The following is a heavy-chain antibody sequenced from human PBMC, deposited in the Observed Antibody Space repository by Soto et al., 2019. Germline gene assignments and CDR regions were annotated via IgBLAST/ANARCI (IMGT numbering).Heavy chain of an antibody. CDR3: VRAVVPAAPGYYYGMDV. J-gene: IGHJ6*02. CDR1: GFTFSSYG. Sequence: QVQLVESGGGVVQPGRSLRLSCAASGFTFSSYGMHWVRQAPGKGLEWVAVIWYDGSNKYYADSVKGRFTISRDNSKNTLYLQMNSLRAEDTAVYYCVRAVVPAAPGYYYGMDVWGQGTTVTVSS. V-gene: IGHV3-33*01. CDR2: IWYDGSNK. D-gene: IGHD2-2*01.